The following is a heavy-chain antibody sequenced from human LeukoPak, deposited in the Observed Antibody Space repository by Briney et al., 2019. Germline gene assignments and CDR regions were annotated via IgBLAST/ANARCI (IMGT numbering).Heavy chain of an antibody. V-gene: IGHV3-30*03. Sequence: GGSLRLSCAASGFTFSSYGMHWVRQAPGKGLEWVAVISYDGSNKYYADSVKGRFTISRDNSKNTLYLQMNSLRAEDTAVYCCATRGDGYNYNFDYWGQGTLVTVSS. CDR2: ISYDGSNK. D-gene: IGHD5-24*01. CDR1: GFTFSSYG. J-gene: IGHJ4*02. CDR3: ATRGDGYNYNFDY.